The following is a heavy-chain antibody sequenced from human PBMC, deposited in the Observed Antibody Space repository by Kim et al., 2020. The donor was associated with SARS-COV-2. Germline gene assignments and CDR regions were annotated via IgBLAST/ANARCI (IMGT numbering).Heavy chain of an antibody. Sequence: SETLSLTCAVYGGSFSGYYWSWIRQPPGKGLEWIGEINHSGSTNYNPSLKSRVTISVDTSKNQFSLKLSSVTAADTAVYYCARAVAATPLVPRVYYYGMDVWGQGTTVTVSS. CDR1: GGSFSGYY. CDR3: ARAVAATPLVPRVYYYGMDV. V-gene: IGHV4-34*01. D-gene: IGHD2-15*01. J-gene: IGHJ6*02. CDR2: INHSGST.